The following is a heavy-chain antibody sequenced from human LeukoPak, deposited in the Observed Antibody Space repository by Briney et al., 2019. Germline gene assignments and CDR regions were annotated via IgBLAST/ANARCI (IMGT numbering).Heavy chain of an antibody. CDR2: IYYSGDT. Sequence: SETLSLTCTVSGGSISNSNYYWGWIRQPPGKGLEWIGSIYYSGDTYYNPSLKSRVTISVDTSKNQFSLKLRSVTATDTAVYHCATSTMLYAIPYSEHWGQGTLVTVSS. CDR1: GGSISNSNYY. D-gene: IGHD2-8*01. J-gene: IGHJ4*02. V-gene: IGHV4-39*01. CDR3: ATSTMLYAIPYSEH.